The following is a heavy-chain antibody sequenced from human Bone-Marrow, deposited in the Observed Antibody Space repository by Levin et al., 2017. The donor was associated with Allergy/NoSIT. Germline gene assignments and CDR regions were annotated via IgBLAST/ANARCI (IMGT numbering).Heavy chain of an antibody. V-gene: IGHV4-34*01. D-gene: IGHD3-3*01. CDR1: GGSFSGYY. Sequence: PSETLSLTCAVYGGSFSGYYWSWIRQPPGKGLEWIGEINHSGSTNYNPSLKSRVTISVDTSKNQFSLKLSSVTAADTAVYYCARSGGFYYDFWSGYYIPYYYYYYMDVWGKGTTVTVSS. CDR3: ARSGGFYYDFWSGYYIPYYYYYYMDV. CDR2: INHSGST. J-gene: IGHJ6*03.